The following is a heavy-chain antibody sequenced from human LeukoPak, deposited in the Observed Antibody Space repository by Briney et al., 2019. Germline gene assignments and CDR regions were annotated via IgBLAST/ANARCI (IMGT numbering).Heavy chain of an antibody. V-gene: IGHV4-31*03. CDR3: AREWFSSYVWGSFYYFDY. CDR2: IYYSGST. CDR1: GGSISSGGYY. J-gene: IGHJ4*02. Sequence: KPSQTLSLTCTVSGGSISSGGYYWSWIRQHPGKGLEWIGYIYYSGSTYYNPSLKSRVTISVDTSKNQFSLKLSSVTAADTAVYYCAREWFSSYVWGSFYYFDYWGQGTLVTVSS. D-gene: IGHD3-16*01.